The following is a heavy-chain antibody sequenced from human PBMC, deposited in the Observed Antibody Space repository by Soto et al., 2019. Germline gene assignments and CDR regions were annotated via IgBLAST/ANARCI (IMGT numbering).Heavy chain of an antibody. D-gene: IGHD2-21*02. Sequence: VQLVESGGGLVQPGGSLRLSCAASGFTFSDYYMSWSRQAPGKGLEWVSYISSSGSTIYYADSVKGRFTISRDNAKNSLYLQMNSLRAEDPAVYYCLRALRPGDSVAYWGQGTLVTVST. V-gene: IGHV3-11*01. J-gene: IGHJ4*02. CDR1: GFTFSDYY. CDR2: ISSSGSTI. CDR3: LRALRPGDSVAY.